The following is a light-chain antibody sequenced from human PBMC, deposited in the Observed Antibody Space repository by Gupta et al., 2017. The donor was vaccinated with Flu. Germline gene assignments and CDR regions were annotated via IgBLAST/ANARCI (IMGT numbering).Light chain of an antibody. Sequence: EIVFTQSPATLSLSPGDRAILSCRASQSVNIYLAWYQQKPGQPPRLLMFDASKRVAGITDRFSGSGCGIDFTLTSSTREQEDFAGYYCQQRSGLPMYTFGQGTKLE. CDR3: QQRSGLPMYT. J-gene: IGKJ2*01. V-gene: IGKV3-11*01. CDR2: DAS. CDR1: QSVNIY.